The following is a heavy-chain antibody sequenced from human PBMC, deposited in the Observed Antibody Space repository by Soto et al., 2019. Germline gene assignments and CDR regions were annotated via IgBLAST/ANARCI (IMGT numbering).Heavy chain of an antibody. CDR1: GFTFSSYS. J-gene: IGHJ4*02. D-gene: IGHD5-12*01. Sequence: EVQLLESGGGLVQPGGSLRLSCAVSGFTFSSYSFTWVRQTPGKGLQWVSGISIGGTHTFYADSVKGRFTISRDNSKNTVYLQMHSLRVEDTAVYYCAKWSGYGDLWGQGTLVIVSS. V-gene: IGHV3-23*01. CDR3: AKWSGYGDL. CDR2: ISIGGTHT.